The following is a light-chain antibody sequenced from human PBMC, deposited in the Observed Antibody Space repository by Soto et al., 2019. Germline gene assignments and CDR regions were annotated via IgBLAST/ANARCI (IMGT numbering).Light chain of an antibody. J-gene: IGKJ4*01. CDR1: QDISNY. CDR3: QQYDNLPLT. V-gene: IGKV1-33*01. CDR2: DAS. Sequence: DIQMTQSPSSLSASVGDRVTITCQASQDISNYLNWYQQKPGKAPKLLIYDASNLETGVPSRFSGSGSWTDFTFTISSLQPEDIAKYYCQQYDNLPLTFGGGTKVEIK.